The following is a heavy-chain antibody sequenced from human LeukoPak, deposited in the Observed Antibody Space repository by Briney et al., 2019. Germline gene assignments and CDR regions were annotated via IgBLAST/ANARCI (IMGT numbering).Heavy chain of an antibody. CDR3: AKVMYYYGSGVLDY. D-gene: IGHD3-10*01. CDR2: ISGSGGST. Sequence: AGGSLRLSCAASGFTFSSYAMSWVRQAPGKGLEWVSAISGSGGSTYYADSVKGRFTISRDNSKNTLYLQVNSLRAEDTAVYYCAKVMYYYGSGVLDYWGQGTLVTVSS. CDR1: GFTFSSYA. V-gene: IGHV3-23*01. J-gene: IGHJ4*02.